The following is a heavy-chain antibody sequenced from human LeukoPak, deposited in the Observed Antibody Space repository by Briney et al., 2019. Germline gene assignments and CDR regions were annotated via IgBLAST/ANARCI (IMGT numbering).Heavy chain of an antibody. V-gene: IGHV3-23*01. Sequence: GGSLRLSCVASGFTFSSYAMSWVRQAPGKGLEWVSAISGSGGSTYYADSVKGRFTISRDNSKNSLYLQMNSLRAEDTAVYYCARLETYYYDSSGYYLFDYWGQGTLVTVSS. J-gene: IGHJ4*02. CDR1: GFTFSSYA. D-gene: IGHD3-22*01. CDR3: ARLETYYYDSSGYYLFDY. CDR2: ISGSGGST.